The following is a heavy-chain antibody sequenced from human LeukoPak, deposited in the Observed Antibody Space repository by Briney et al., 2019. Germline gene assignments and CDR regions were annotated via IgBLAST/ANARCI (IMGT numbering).Heavy chain of an antibody. Sequence: PGGSLRLFCAASEFAFSDYWMSWVRQAPGRGAEWVGNIKKDGSEEHYVHSEKGGFPVYRHNAKNSVFLQMNSLRVEDTAVYYCATYDNWVAGYVWGQGTSVSVSS. J-gene: IGHJ6*02. CDR3: ATYDNWVAGYV. V-gene: IGHV3-7*01. CDR2: IKKDGSEE. D-gene: IGHD1-1*01. CDR1: EFAFSDYW.